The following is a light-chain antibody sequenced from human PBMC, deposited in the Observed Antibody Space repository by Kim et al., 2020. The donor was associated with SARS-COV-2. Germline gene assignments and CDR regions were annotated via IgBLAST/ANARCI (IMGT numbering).Light chain of an antibody. Sequence: QSVPPACTGTSSGAGGYKCVSWHRQHPGKAPKLIVYDVNKGPSGVPNRFSGSKSGNTASLTVSGLQAEDEIDYYCSSYAGTNNFYVFGTGTKVTVL. CDR1: SSGAGGYKC. J-gene: IGLJ1*01. CDR3: SSYAGTNNFYV. CDR2: DVN. V-gene: IGLV2-8*01.